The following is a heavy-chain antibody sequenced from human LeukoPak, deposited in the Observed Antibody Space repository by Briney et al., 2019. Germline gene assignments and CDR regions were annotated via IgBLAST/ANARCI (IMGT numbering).Heavy chain of an antibody. CDR3: ARGRVVRYDFWSGEENWFDP. J-gene: IGHJ5*02. Sequence: SETLSLTCTVSGGSISSYYWSWIRQPPGKGLEWIGYIYYSGSTNYNPSLKSRVTISVDTSKNQFSLKLSSVTAADTAVYYCARGRVVRYDFWSGEENWFDPWGQGTLVTVSS. D-gene: IGHD3-3*01. CDR1: GGSISSYY. V-gene: IGHV4-59*01. CDR2: IYYSGST.